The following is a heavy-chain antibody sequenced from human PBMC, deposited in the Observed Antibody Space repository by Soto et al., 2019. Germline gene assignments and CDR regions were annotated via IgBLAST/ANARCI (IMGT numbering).Heavy chain of an antibody. CDR3: ARGEGRDGYNLGVYYYYGMDV. Sequence: SETLSLTCTVSGGSISSYYWSWIRQPPGKGLEWIGYIYYSGSTNYNPSLKSRVTISVDTSKNQFSLKLSSVTAADTAVYYCARGEGRDGYNLGVYYYYGMDVWGQGTTVTVYS. CDR2: IYYSGST. V-gene: IGHV4-59*01. J-gene: IGHJ6*02. CDR1: GGSISSYY. D-gene: IGHD5-12*01.